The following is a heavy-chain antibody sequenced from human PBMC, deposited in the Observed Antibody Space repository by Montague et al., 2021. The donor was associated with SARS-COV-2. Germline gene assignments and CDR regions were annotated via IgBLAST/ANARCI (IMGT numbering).Heavy chain of an antibody. CDR2: IDWDDNK. CDR3: ARRGYPKYDWFDP. CDR1: GFSFRTSGMC. J-gene: IGHJ5*02. Sequence: PALVKPTQTLTLTCTFSGFSFRTSGMCVSWIRQPPGKAPEWPARIDWDDNKYYNPSLKTRLSISKDTSKNQVFLIMMNMDPVDTATYYCARRGYPKYDWFDPWGPGTLVTVSS. D-gene: IGHD6-25*01. V-gene: IGHV2-70*11.